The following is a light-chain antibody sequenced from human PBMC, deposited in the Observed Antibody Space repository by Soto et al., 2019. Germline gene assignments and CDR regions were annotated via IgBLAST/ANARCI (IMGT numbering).Light chain of an antibody. J-gene: IGLJ2*01. Sequence: QSALTQPASVSGSPGQSITISCTGTSSDIGDYDYVSWYQHLPGKAPKLLIFAVTHRPSGVSDRFSGSKSGNTASLTISGVRPEDEADYYCCSYTDIALDVVFGGGTKLTVL. CDR1: SSDIGDYDY. CDR3: CSYTDIALDVV. V-gene: IGLV2-14*01. CDR2: AVT.